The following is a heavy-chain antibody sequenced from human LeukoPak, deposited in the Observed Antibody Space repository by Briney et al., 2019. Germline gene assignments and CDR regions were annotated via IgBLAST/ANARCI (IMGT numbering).Heavy chain of an antibody. CDR2: IYSGGST. J-gene: IGHJ5*02. Sequence: PGGSLRLSCAASGFTVSSNYMSWVRQAPGKGLEWVSVIYSGGSTYYAGSVKGRFTISRDNSKNTLYLQMNSLRAEDTAVYYCVLYFDRNWFDPWGQGTLVTVSS. CDR3: VLYFDRNWFDP. CDR1: GFTVSSNY. V-gene: IGHV3-53*01. D-gene: IGHD3-9*01.